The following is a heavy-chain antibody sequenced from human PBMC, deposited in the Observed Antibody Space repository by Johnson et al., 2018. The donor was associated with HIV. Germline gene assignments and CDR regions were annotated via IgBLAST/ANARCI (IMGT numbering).Heavy chain of an antibody. CDR2: ISSSGSGGST. J-gene: IGHJ3*02. Sequence: EVQLVESGGGLVQPGGSLELSCAASGFTFSGSAMHWVRQASGKGLEWVSYISSSGSGGSTYYADSVKGRFTISRDNSKNTLYLQMNSLRAEDTAVYYCAKSVDGEPRAFDIWGHGTMVTVSS. CDR3: AKSVDGEPRAFDI. V-gene: IGHV3-23*04. CDR1: GFTFSGSA. D-gene: IGHD3-10*01.